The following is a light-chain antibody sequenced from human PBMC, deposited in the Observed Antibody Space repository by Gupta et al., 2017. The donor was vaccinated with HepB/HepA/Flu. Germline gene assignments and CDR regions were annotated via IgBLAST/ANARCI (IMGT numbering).Light chain of an antibody. CDR1: SSHIGTNF. Sequence: SLLTHPPSVSVSPGPRVVISCSGSSSHIGTNFVFWYPPLPGAAPSHLIYRNNQRPSGVPERFSGSKFGTSAPLPIVGLRAEDEADYYCVAWDDTRGGWVFGGGTRLTVL. V-gene: IGLV1-47*01. J-gene: IGLJ3*02. CDR2: RNN. CDR3: VAWDDTRGGWV.